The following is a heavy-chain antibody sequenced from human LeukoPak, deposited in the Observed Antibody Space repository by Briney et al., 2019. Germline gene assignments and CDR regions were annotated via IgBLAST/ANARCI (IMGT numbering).Heavy chain of an antibody. V-gene: IGHV1-18*01. CDR2: ISANTGNT. J-gene: IGHJ4*02. Sequence: GASVKVTCKASGYTFSTYGITWVRQAPGQGLEWMGWISANTGNTKYAQRLQGRVTMTTDTPTSTAYMELRSLRSDDTAVYYCAREDSATVDYWGQGTLVTVSS. D-gene: IGHD5-18*01. CDR1: GYTFSTYG. CDR3: AREDSATVDY.